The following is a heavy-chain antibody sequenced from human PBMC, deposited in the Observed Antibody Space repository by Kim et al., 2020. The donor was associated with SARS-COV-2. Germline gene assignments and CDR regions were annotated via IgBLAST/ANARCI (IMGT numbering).Heavy chain of an antibody. D-gene: IGHD2-15*01. CDR3: ARDSFYCSGGSCYSKYYYYYGMDV. CDR1: GFTVSSNY. J-gene: IGHJ6*02. CDR2: IYSGGST. Sequence: GGSLRLSCAASGFTVSSNYMSWVRQAPGKGLEWVSVIYSGGSTYYADSVKGRFTISRDNSKNTLYLQMNSLRAEDTAVYYCARDSFYCSGGSCYSKYYYYYGMDVWGQGTAVTVSS. V-gene: IGHV3-53*01.